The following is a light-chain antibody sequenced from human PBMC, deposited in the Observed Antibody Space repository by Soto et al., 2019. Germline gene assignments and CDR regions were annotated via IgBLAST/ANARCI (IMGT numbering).Light chain of an antibody. J-gene: IGKJ4*01. V-gene: IGKV3-11*01. CDR1: QSVSSY. CDR2: DAS. Sequence: EIVLTQSPATLSLSPGERATLSCRASQSVSSYFAWYQQKPGQAPRLLIYDASNRATGIPARFSGSGSGTDFTLTISSLESADSAVYYCQQRSNWPLLTFGGGTKVEIK. CDR3: QQRSNWPLLT.